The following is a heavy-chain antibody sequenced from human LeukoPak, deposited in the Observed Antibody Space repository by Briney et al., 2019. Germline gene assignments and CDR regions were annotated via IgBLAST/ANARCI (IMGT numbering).Heavy chain of an antibody. J-gene: IGHJ4*02. V-gene: IGHV3-7*04. CDR2: INQDGSEK. Sequence: GGSLRLSCAASGLTFSSYWLSWVRQAPGKGLQWVANINQDGSEKYYVDSVKGRFTISRDNAKNSLYLQMKSLRTEDTAVYYCSRYGALDYWGQGTLVTVSS. D-gene: IGHD4-17*01. CDR3: SRYGALDY. CDR1: GLTFSSYW.